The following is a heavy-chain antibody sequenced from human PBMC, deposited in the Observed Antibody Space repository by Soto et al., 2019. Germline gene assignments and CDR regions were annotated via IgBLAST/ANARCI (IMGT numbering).Heavy chain of an antibody. V-gene: IGHV4-4*02. CDR1: GGSISSSNW. Sequence: QVQLQESGPGLVKPSGTLSLTCAVSGGSISSSNWWSWVRQPPGKGLEWIGEIYHSGSTNYHPSLKSRVTLPVDKSKNQFSLKLRSVPAADTPVYYCARVVGGCYYGMDVWGQGTTVTVSS. CDR2: IYHSGST. CDR3: ARVVGGCYYGMDV. J-gene: IGHJ6*02. D-gene: IGHD2-2*01.